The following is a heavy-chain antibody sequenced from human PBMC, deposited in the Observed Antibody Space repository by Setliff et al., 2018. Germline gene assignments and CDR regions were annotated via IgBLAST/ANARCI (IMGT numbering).Heavy chain of an antibody. J-gene: IGHJ5*02. CDR2: INPNSGGT. Sequence: ASVKVSCKASGYTFTGYYMHWVRQAPGQGLEWMGWINPNSGGTNYAQKFQGRVTMTRNTSISTAYMELSTLRSEDTAVYYCARGWVGWSSSFEPWGQGTLVTVSS. CDR1: GYTFTGYY. D-gene: IGHD6-6*01. CDR3: ARGWVGWSSSFEP. V-gene: IGHV1-2*02.